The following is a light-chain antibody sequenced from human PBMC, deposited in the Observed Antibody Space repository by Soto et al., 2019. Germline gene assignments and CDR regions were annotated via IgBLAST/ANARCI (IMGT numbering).Light chain of an antibody. J-gene: IGKJ2*01. CDR2: GAS. CDR3: QQYDNWPFT. V-gene: IGKV3-15*01. Sequence: EIVMTQSPATLSVSPGERVTLSCRASQSVGNNLAWFQQKFGQAPRLLIYGASSRANGIPARFSGSGSATEFTLTISSLQSEDFAVYYCQQYDNWPFTFDQGTKLEIK. CDR1: QSVGNN.